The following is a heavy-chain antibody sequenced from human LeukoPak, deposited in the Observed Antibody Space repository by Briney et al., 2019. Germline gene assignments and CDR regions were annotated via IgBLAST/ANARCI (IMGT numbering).Heavy chain of an antibody. D-gene: IGHD3-3*01. V-gene: IGHV4-38-2*01. CDR1: GYSISSGYY. CDR3: ARRTWSGYYDDAFDI. J-gene: IGHJ3*02. CDR2: IYHSGST. Sequence: SETLSLTCAVSGYSISSGYYWGWIRQPPGKGLEWIGSIYHSGSTYYNPSLKSRVSISVDTSKNQFSLKLSSATAADTAVYYCARRTWSGYYDDAFDIWGQGTMVTVSS.